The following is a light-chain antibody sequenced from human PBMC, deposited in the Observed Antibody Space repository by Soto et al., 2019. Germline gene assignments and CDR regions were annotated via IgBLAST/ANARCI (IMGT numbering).Light chain of an antibody. CDR3: LLSYSGAVV. CDR2: DTS. V-gene: IGLV7-46*01. J-gene: IGLJ2*01. Sequence: QAVVTQEPSLTVSPGGTVTLTCGSSTGAVTSGHYPYWFQQKPGQAPRTLIXDTSNKHSXXXXXXSGSLLGGKAALTLSGXXPXXXXEYYCLLSYSGAVVFGGGTKLTVL. CDR1: TGAVTSGHY.